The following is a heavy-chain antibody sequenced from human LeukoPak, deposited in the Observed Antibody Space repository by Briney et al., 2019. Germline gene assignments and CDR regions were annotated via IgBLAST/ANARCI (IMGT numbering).Heavy chain of an antibody. J-gene: IGHJ5*02. CDR2: IKEDGSAE. V-gene: IGHV3-7*01. CDR3: ARQAVYFVPDL. Sequence: PGGSLRLSCAASGFTFSSHWMGWARQAPGKGLDRVANIKEDGSAEHSVDSVRGRFTISRDKAKNPVYPQMNILSHEDTAVYYCARQAVYFVPDLWGQGTLVTVSS. D-gene: IGHD2/OR15-2a*01. CDR1: GFTFSSHW.